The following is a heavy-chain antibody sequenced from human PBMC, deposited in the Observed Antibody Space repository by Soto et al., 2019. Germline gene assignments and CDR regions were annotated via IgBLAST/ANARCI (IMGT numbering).Heavy chain of an antibody. D-gene: IGHD6-13*01. CDR1: GYTFTSYG. J-gene: IGHJ6*02. CDR2: ISAYNGNT. Sequence: ASVKVSCTASGYTFTSYGVTWVRQAPGQGLEWMGWISAYNGNTNYAQNLQGRVTMTTDTSTSTAYMELRSLRSDDTAVYYCAREATSSWSQGSYYYGMDVWGQGPKVTVSS. CDR3: AREATSSWSQGSYYYGMDV. V-gene: IGHV1-18*01.